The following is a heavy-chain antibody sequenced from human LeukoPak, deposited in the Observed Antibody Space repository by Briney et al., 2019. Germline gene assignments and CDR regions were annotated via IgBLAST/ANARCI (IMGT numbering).Heavy chain of an antibody. CDR3: ARHYDILTGSYWFDP. Sequence: SETLSLTCAVSGGSISSGGYSWSWIRQPPGKGLEWIGEINHSGRTNYNPSLKSRVTISVDTSKNQFSLKLSSVTAADTAVYYCARHYDILTGSYWFDPWGQGTLVTVSS. CDR2: INHSGRT. D-gene: IGHD3-9*01. V-gene: IGHV4-34*01. J-gene: IGHJ5*02. CDR1: GGSISSGGYS.